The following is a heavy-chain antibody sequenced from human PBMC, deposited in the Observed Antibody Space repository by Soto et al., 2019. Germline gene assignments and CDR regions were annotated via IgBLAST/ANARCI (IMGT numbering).Heavy chain of an antibody. CDR1: GGSFSGYY. CDR2: INHSGST. J-gene: IGHJ4*02. V-gene: IGHV4-34*01. D-gene: IGHD3-10*01. Sequence: SETLSLTCAVYGGSFSGYYWSWIRQPPGKGLEWIGEINHSGSTNYNPSLKSRVTISVDTSKNQFSLKLSSVTAADTAVYYCASDGSGSGRNYWGQGTLVTVPQ. CDR3: ASDGSGSGRNY.